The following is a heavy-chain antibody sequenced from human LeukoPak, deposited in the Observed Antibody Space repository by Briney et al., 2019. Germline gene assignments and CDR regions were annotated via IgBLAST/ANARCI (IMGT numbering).Heavy chain of an antibody. Sequence: RTGGSLRLSCVGSGFTFGSYSMNWVRHAPGKGLEWVSVIYSGGSTYYADSVKGRFTISRDNAKNTLYLQMNSLRAEDTAVYYCARDELGETIFDYWGQGTLVTVSS. CDR2: IYSGGST. V-gene: IGHV3-66*01. D-gene: IGHD1-26*01. J-gene: IGHJ4*02. CDR3: ARDELGETIFDY. CDR1: GFTFGSYS.